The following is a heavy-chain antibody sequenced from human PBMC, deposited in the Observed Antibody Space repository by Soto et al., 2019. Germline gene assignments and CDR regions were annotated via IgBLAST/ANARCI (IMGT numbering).Heavy chain of an antibody. Sequence: QVQLVESGGGVVQPGRSLRLSCSASGFTFSDFEMYWVRQAPGKGLDWVSFISYDGSNQYYAGSVQGRFTCSSDNSENTLFLLMNSLRPEDTAVYFCASRAGTAPRFDYWGQGTLVSVSS. J-gene: IGHJ4*02. V-gene: IGHV3-30-3*01. D-gene: IGHD6-19*01. CDR3: ASRAGTAPRFDY. CDR1: GFTFSDFE. CDR2: ISYDGSNQ.